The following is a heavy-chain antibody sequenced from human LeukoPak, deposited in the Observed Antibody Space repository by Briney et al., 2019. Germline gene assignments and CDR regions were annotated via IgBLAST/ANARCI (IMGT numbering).Heavy chain of an antibody. V-gene: IGHV1-8*01. CDR2: MNPNSGNT. CDR3: ARDLTWTGFDY. CDR1: GYTFTSYD. Sequence: ASVKVSCKASGYTFTSYDINWVRQATGQGVEWMGWMNPNSGNTGYAQKFQGRVTMTRNTSRSTAYMELSSLRSEGTAVYYCARDLTWTGFDYWGQGTLVTVSS. D-gene: IGHD1-14*01. J-gene: IGHJ4*02.